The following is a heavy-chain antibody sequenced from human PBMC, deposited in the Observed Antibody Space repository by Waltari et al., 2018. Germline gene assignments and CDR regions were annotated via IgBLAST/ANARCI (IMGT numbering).Heavy chain of an antibody. J-gene: IGHJ6*02. CDR1: GGSISSSSYY. CDR2: IYYSGST. D-gene: IGHD6-25*01. Sequence: QLQLQESGPGLVKPSEPLSLTCTVPGGSISSSSYYWGWIRQPPGKGLGWIGSIYYSGSTYYNPSLKSRVTISVDTSKNQFSLKLSSVTAADTAVYYCARQPKRGMDVWGQGTTVTVSS. CDR3: ARQPKRGMDV. V-gene: IGHV4-39*07.